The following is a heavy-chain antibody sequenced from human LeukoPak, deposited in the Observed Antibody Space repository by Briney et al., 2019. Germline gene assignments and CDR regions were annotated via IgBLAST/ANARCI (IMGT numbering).Heavy chain of an antibody. Sequence: GGSLRLSCAASGFTFSSYSMNWVRQAPGKGLEWVSYISSSSSTIYYADSVKGRFTISRDNAKNSLYLQMNSLRAEDTAVYYCASGGGEYCSSTSCPYYFDYWGQGTLVTVSS. V-gene: IGHV3-48*01. J-gene: IGHJ4*02. CDR3: ASGGGEYCSSTSCPYYFDY. D-gene: IGHD2-2*01. CDR2: ISSSSSTI. CDR1: GFTFSSYS.